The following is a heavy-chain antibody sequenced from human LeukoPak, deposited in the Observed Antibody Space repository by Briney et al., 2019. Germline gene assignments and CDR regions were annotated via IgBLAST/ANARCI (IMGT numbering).Heavy chain of an antibody. CDR1: GYTFTSYD. V-gene: IGHV1-18*01. D-gene: IGHD6-6*01. CDR2: ISTYNYNT. CDR3: ARIQTRIIAARPGNPAFDY. Sequence: ASVKVSCKASGYTFTSYDISWVRQAPGQGLEWMGWISTYNYNTHYAQKLQGRVTMTTDTSTSTVYMELKSLRSDDTAVYYCARIQTRIIAARPGNPAFDYWGRGTLVTVSS. J-gene: IGHJ4*02.